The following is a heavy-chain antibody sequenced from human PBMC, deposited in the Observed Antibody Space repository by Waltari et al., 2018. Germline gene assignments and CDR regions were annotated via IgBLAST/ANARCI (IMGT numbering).Heavy chain of an antibody. CDR2: IYHSGST. CDR1: GYSISSGYY. J-gene: IGHJ4*02. D-gene: IGHD1-26*01. CDR3: ASSGELLPFDY. V-gene: IGHV4-38-2*01. Sequence: QVQLQESGPGLVKPSETLSLTCAVSGYSISSGYYWGWLRQPPGKGLEWIGSIYHSGSTYYNPSLKSRVTISVDTSKNQFSLKLSSVTAADTAVYYCASSGELLPFDYWGQGTLVTVSS.